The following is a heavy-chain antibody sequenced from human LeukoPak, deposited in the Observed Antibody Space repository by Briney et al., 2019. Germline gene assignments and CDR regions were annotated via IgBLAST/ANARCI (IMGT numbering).Heavy chain of an antibody. D-gene: IGHD2-21*02. Sequence: PGGSLRLSCAASGFTFSDYYMSWIRQAPGKGLEGVSYISSSGSTIYYADSVKRRFTISSDNAKNSLYLQMNSLRAEDTAVYYCARASGGGGDLTAGAFDIWGQGTMVTVSS. CDR1: GFTFSDYY. V-gene: IGHV3-11*01. CDR2: ISSSGSTI. J-gene: IGHJ3*02. CDR3: ARASGGGGDLTAGAFDI.